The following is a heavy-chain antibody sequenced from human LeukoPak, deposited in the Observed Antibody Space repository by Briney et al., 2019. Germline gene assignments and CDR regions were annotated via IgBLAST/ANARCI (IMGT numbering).Heavy chain of an antibody. CDR2: IIPISGTA. CDR1: GGTFSSYA. CDR3: ARDRGLAAGNDI. V-gene: IGHV1-69*06. Sequence: SVKVSRKASGGTFSSYAISWVRQAPGQGLEWMGGIIPISGTANYAQKIQGRVTITADKITSTAYMELSSLRSEDTAVYYCARDRGLAAGNDIWGQGTMVTVSS. J-gene: IGHJ3*02. D-gene: IGHD6-13*01.